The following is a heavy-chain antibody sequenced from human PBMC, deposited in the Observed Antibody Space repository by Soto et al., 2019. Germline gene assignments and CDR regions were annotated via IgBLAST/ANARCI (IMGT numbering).Heavy chain of an antibody. J-gene: IGHJ4*02. D-gene: IGHD6-19*01. CDR2: IWYDGSNK. CDR3: ARDPPPEYSSGWYNLDY. CDR1: GFTFSSYG. Sequence: GGSLRLSCAASGFTFSSYGMHWVRQAPGKGLEWVAVIWYDGSNKYYADSVKGRFTISRDNSKNTLYLQMNSLRAEDTAVYYCARDPPPEYSSGWYNLDYWGQGTLVTVSS. V-gene: IGHV3-33*01.